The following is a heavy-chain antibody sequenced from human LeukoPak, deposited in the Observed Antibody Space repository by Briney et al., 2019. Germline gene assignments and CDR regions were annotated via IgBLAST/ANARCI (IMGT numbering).Heavy chain of an antibody. J-gene: IGHJ5*02. CDR1: GDSISSYY. Sequence: SETLSLTCSVSGDSISSYYWSWIRQPPGKGLEWVGYIYSSGTTKYDASLKSRVTISINTSWNQFYPTVYSVTAADSAMYYCARHPRSCSGSGTCYSWFDASGQGTRVTVSS. CDR2: IYSSGTT. D-gene: IGHD2-15*01. CDR3: ARHPRSCSGSGTCYSWFDA. V-gene: IGHV4-59*08.